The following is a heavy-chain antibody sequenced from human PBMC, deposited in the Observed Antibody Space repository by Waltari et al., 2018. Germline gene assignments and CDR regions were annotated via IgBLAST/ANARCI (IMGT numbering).Heavy chain of an antibody. J-gene: IGHJ4*02. CDR3: ARGLSIRAMTMVVTIDY. V-gene: IGHV3-7*01. CDR2: IKKDGREK. Sequence: EVQLVESGGGLVQPGGSLRLSCAASGFTFSTYWLPWVRQAPGKGLEWVARIKKDGREKYYVDSVKGRFTISRDNAKNSLYLQMNSLRDEDTAVYYCARGLSIRAMTMVVTIDYWGQGTLVTVSS. CDR1: GFTFSTYW. D-gene: IGHD4-17*01.